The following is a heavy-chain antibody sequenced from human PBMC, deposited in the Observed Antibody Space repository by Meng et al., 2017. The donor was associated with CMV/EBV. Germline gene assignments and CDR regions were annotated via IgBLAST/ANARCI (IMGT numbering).Heavy chain of an antibody. CDR2: ISYDGSNK. J-gene: IGHJ6*02. V-gene: IGHV3-30-3*01. D-gene: IGHD6-13*01. CDR1: GFTFSSYA. Sequence: GGSLRLSCAASGFTFSSYAMHWVRQAPGKGLEWVAVISYDGSNKYYADSVKGRFTISRDNSKNTLYLQMNSLRAEDTAVYYCARDGYSSSWYGPGYYYYYYGMDVRGQGTTVTVSS. CDR3: ARDGYSSSWYGPGYYYYYYGMDV.